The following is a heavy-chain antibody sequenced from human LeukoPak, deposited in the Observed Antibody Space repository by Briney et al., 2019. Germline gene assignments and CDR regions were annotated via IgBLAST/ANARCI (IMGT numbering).Heavy chain of an antibody. D-gene: IGHD2-2*01. CDR2: IRYDGSNK. CDR1: GFTFSSYG. Sequence: GGSLRLSCSASGFTFSSYGMHWVRQAPGKGLEWVAFIRYDGSNKYYADSVKGRFTISRDNSKDTLYLQMNSLRAEDTAVYYCVSGGDIVVVPAAFRYWGQGTLVTVSS. CDR3: VSGGDIVVVPAAFRY. J-gene: IGHJ4*02. V-gene: IGHV3-30*02.